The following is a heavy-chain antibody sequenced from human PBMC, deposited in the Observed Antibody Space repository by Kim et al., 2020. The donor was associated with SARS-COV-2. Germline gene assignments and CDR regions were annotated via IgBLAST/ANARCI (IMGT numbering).Heavy chain of an antibody. V-gene: IGHV1-69*13. CDR2: IIPIFGTA. D-gene: IGHD3-22*01. Sequence: SVKVSCKASGGTFSSYAISWVRQAPGQGLEWMGGIIPIFGTANYAQKFQGRVTITADESTSTAYMELSSLRSEDTAVYYCAIPPLYYYDSSGNSDYWGQGTLVTVSS. CDR3: AIPPLYYYDSSGNSDY. J-gene: IGHJ4*02. CDR1: GGTFSSYA.